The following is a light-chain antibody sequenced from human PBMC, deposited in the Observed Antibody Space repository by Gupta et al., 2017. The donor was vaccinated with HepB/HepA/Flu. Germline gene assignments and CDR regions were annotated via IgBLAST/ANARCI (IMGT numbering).Light chain of an antibody. CDR2: DDN. Sequence: QPVLAQPPSVSGAPGQRVIISCTGSRSNIGAPYDVHWYQQLPGLVPKLLVYDDNKRPSGVPDRFSGSKSGTSASLAITGLQAEDEADYYCQSYDKSLRGRVFGGGTKLTVL. CDR1: RSNIGAPYD. V-gene: IGLV1-40*01. J-gene: IGLJ3*02. CDR3: QSYDKSLRGRV.